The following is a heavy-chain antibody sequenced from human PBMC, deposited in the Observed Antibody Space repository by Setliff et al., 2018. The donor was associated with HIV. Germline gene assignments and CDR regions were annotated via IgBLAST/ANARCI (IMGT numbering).Heavy chain of an antibody. D-gene: IGHD2-8*02. V-gene: IGHV3-21*01. CDR1: GFTFKNYH. CDR2: IDATSRYI. CDR3: AKDLEYCTGPMCYSFNAFDI. J-gene: IGHJ3*02. Sequence: GGSLRLSCAASGFTFKNYHVNWVRQAPGKGLEWVSSIDATSRYIYYADAVKGRFTISIDNAKNALYLQMNSLRVEDAGIYYCAKDLEYCTGPMCYSFNAFDIWGQGTMVTVSS.